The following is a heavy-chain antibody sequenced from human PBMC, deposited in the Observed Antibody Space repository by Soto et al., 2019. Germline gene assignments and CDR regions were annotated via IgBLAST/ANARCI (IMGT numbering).Heavy chain of an antibody. V-gene: IGHV3-74*01. J-gene: IGHJ3*02. CDR2: INSDGSST. Sequence: GGFLRLSCAASGFTFSSYWMHWVRQAPGKGLVWVSRINSDGSSTSYADSVKGRFTISRDNAKNTLYLQMNSLRAEDTAVYYCARDHYGDYYAFDIWGQGTMVTVSS. CDR3: ARDHYGDYYAFDI. D-gene: IGHD4-17*01. CDR1: GFTFSSYW.